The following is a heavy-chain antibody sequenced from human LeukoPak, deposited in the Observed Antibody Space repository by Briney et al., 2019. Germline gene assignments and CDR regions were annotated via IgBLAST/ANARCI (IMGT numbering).Heavy chain of an antibody. CDR1: GFTFSTYW. V-gene: IGHV3-74*01. J-gene: IGHJ4*02. D-gene: IGHD3-10*01. CDR2: INSDGSST. CDR3: ARVYYASGDY. Sequence: GGSLRLSCAASGFTFSTYWMHWVRQAPGKGLVWVSRINSDGSSTGYADSVKGRFTISRDNAENTLYLQMNSLRAEDTAIYYCARVYYASGDYWGRGTLVTVSS.